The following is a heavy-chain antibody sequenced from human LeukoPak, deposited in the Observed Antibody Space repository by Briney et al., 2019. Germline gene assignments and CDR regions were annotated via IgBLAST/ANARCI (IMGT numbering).Heavy chain of an antibody. D-gene: IGHD2-21*02. CDR3: ARDATRGGDNDY. CDR2: IKRDGSKK. CDR1: GFSFSSNW. V-gene: IGHV3-7*01. Sequence: GGSLRLSCAAPGFSFSSNWMGWVRQAPGKGLEWVAHIKRDGSKKYYLDSVKGRFTISRDNAKNSLYLQMNSLRAEDTAVYYCARDATRGGDNDYWGQGTRVIVSS. J-gene: IGHJ4*02.